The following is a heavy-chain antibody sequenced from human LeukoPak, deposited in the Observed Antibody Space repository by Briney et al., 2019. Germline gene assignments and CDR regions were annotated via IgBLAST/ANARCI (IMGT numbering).Heavy chain of an antibody. CDR3: TKATKWLAFDS. J-gene: IGHJ4*02. CDR2: IYYSGST. V-gene: IGHV4-39*01. Sequence: SETLSLTCIVSGASISSSNYYWAWIRQPPGKGLEWIGSIYYSGSTYYNPSLKSRVTISVDTSKNQFSLMLSSVTAADTAVYYCTKATKWLAFDSWGRGTLVTVSS. D-gene: IGHD6-19*01. CDR1: GASISSSNYY.